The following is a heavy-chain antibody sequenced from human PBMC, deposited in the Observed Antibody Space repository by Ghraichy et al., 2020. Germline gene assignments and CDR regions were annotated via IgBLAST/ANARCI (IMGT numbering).Heavy chain of an antibody. J-gene: IGHJ4*02. CDR2: ISSSGATP. Sequence: GESLNISCEASGFTFSNYGMRWVRRAPGKGLEWVSSISSSGATPYYADSVKGRFTISRDNSKNMIYLQMNSLRDEDTALYYCAKVSNFGGNYYFDYWGQGTLVTVSS. D-gene: IGHD4-23*01. V-gene: IGHV3-23*01. CDR1: GFTFSNYG. CDR3: AKVSNFGGNYYFDY.